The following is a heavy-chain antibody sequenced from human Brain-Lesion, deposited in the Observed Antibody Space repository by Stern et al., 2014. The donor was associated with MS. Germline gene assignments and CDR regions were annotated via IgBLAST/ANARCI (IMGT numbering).Heavy chain of an antibody. V-gene: IGHV3-9*01. J-gene: IGHJ4*02. CDR1: GFTFDGYA. CDR2: IRWDSGNI. D-gene: IGHD1-14*01. CDR3: ARDITGSSAYFAH. Sequence: EVQLLESGGDLVQPGRSLRLSCAASGFTFDGYAMHWVRQAPGKGLEWVAGIRWDSGNIGYADSVKGRFTTSRDKAYHSLDLQINSLRPEDTALYYCARDITGSSAYFAHWGQGTLVTVSS.